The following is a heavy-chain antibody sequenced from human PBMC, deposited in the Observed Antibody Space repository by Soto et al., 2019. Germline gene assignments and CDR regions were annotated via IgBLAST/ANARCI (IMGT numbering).Heavy chain of an antibody. J-gene: IGHJ6*02. CDR1: GGTLSTNA. CDR2: IIPMFGSP. D-gene: IGHD6-19*01. CDR3: ARGGFVAGLYNAMDA. V-gene: IGHV1-69*06. Sequence: QVQLVQSGAEVKKAGSSVKVSCKASGGTLSTNAISWVRQAPGQGLEWMGAIIPMFGSPKYAQKFQGRGTITADNPTSTTYMEMISLPSADTAVYYCARGGFVAGLYNAMDAWGQWTTVAVSS.